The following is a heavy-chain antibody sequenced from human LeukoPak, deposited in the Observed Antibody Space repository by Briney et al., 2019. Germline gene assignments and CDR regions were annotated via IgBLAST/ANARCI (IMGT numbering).Heavy chain of an antibody. J-gene: IGHJ5*02. CDR2: IKQDGSEK. D-gene: IGHD2-15*01. V-gene: IGHV3-7*01. CDR1: GFIFSNYW. Sequence: TGGSLRLSCAASGFIFSNYWMIWVRQAPGKGLECVANIKQDGSEKYYVDSVKGRFTISRDNAKTSLYLQMNSLRAEDTAVYYCARAVIVVAAATQRNWFDPWGQGTLVTVSS. CDR3: ARAVIVVAAATQRNWFDP.